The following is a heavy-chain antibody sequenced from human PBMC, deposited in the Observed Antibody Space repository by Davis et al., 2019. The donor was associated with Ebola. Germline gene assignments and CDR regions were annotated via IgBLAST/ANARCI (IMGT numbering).Heavy chain of an antibody. CDR3: ASGYGQWLLRG. CDR2: IYYSGRT. J-gene: IGHJ4*02. CDR1: GGSVSSGSYY. D-gene: IGHD5-12*01. V-gene: IGHV4-61*01. Sequence: PSETLFLTCTVSGGSVSSGSYYWNWIRQPPGRGLEWIGYIYYSGRTNYNPSLKSRVTISVDTSKNQFSLELSSVTAADTAVYYCASGYGQWLLRGWGQGTLVTVSS.